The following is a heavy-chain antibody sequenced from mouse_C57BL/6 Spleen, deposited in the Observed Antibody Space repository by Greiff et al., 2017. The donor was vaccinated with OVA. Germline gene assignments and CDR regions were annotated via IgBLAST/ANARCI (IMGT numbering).Heavy chain of an antibody. CDR3: ARWGGYSNYALDY. V-gene: IGHV1-82*01. D-gene: IGHD2-5*01. CDR1: GYAFSSSW. CDR2: IYPGDGDT. Sequence: QVQLKQSGPELVKPGASVKISCKASGYAFSSSWMNWVKQRPGKGLEWIGRIYPGDGDTNYNGKFKGKATLTADKSSSTAYMQLSSLTSDDSAVYFCARWGGYSNYALDYWGQGTSVTVSS. J-gene: IGHJ4*01.